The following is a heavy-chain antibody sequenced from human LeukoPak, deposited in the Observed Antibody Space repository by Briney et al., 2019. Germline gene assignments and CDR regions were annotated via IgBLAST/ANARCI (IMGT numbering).Heavy chain of an antibody. CDR2: ISWNSGSI. D-gene: IGHD6-13*01. V-gene: IGHV3-9*01. CDR1: GFTFDDYA. Sequence: GGSLRLSCAASGFTFDDYAMHWVRQAPGKGLEWVSGISWNSGSIDYADSVKGRFTISRDNAKNSLYLQMNSLRAEDTAVYYCARGIGVAAADGVYSFGNFDYWGQGTLVTVSS. J-gene: IGHJ4*02. CDR3: ARGIGVAAADGVYSFGNFDY.